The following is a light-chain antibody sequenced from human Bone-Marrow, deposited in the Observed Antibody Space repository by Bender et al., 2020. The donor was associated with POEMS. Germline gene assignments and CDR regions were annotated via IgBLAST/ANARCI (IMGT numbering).Light chain of an antibody. CDR3: AAWDDSPTANIV. Sequence: QSVVTQPPSVSGTPGQRVTISCSGSSSNIGSNYVYWYQQLPGTAPKLLIYRNNQRPSGVPDRFSGSKSGTSASLAISGLRSEDEADYYCAAWDDSPTANIVFGGGTKLTVI. J-gene: IGLJ2*01. CDR2: RNN. V-gene: IGLV1-47*01. CDR1: SSNIGSNY.